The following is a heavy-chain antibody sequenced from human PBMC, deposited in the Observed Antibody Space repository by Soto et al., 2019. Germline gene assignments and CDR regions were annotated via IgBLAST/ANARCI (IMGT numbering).Heavy chain of an antibody. Sequence: ASVKVSCKASGYTFTSYGISWVRQAPGQGLEWMGWISAYNGTANYAQKFQGRVTITTDKSTSTAYMELSSLRSEDTAVYYCAISPVDTAMVVVDYWGQGTLVTVSS. CDR1: GYTFTSYG. D-gene: IGHD5-18*01. CDR2: ISAYNGTA. J-gene: IGHJ4*02. V-gene: IGHV1-18*01. CDR3: AISPVDTAMVVVDY.